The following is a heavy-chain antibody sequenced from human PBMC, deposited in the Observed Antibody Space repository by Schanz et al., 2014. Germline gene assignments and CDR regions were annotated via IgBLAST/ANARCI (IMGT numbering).Heavy chain of an antibody. Sequence: EVHLVESGGSLVQPGGSLRLSCVASGFSFSNYSMNWVRQAPGKGLEWLSHISGSGGDSVDYADSVKGRFTISRDNTRNSLYLQMNSLRVDDTAVYYCAKVAPAATYLDAWGLGTLVTVSS. D-gene: IGHD2-2*01. CDR3: AKVAPAATYLDA. J-gene: IGHJ4*02. V-gene: IGHV3-48*04. CDR2: ISGSGGDSV. CDR1: GFSFSNYS.